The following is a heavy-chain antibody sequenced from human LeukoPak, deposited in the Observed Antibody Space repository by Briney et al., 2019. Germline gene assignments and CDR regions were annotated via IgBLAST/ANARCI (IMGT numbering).Heavy chain of an antibody. J-gene: IGHJ4*02. CDR3: ARRTAAGTIGLYYFDN. V-gene: IGHV5-51*01. CDR2: IYPGDSDT. D-gene: IGHD6-13*01. CDR1: GYSFTNYW. Sequence: GESLKISCKGSGYSFTNYWIGWVRQMPGKGLEWMGIIYPGDSDTRYSPSFQGQVTISADKSISTAYLQWSSLKASDTAMYYCARRTAAGTIGLYYFDNRGQGTLVTVSS.